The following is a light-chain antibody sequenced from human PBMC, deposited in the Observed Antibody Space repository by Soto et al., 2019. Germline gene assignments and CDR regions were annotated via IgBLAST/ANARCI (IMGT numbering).Light chain of an antibody. Sequence: DIQLTQSPSFLSASVGDRVTITCRASHGISRYLDWYQQKAGTAPKILIYAAPTLQSGVPSRFSGTGSGTEFPLTISRLQPEDSATYYCQQIISTPLTFCGGTRVEIK. V-gene: IGKV1-9*01. CDR2: AAP. CDR1: HGISRY. CDR3: QQIISTPLT. J-gene: IGKJ4*01.